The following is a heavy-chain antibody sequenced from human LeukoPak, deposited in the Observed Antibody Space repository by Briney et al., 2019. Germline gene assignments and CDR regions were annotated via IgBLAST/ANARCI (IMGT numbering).Heavy chain of an antibody. CDR1: GYSFTSYW. D-gene: IGHD1-26*01. CDR2: IYPGDSQT. CDR3: ARLSAGSHFHLDS. V-gene: IGHV5-51*01. J-gene: IGHJ4*02. Sequence: GESLKISCKGSGYSFTSYWIGWVRQMPGKGLEWVGIIYPGDSQTRYSPSFQGQVTISADKSISTAYLQWSSLKASDIAMYYCARLSAGSHFHLDSWGQGTLVTVSS.